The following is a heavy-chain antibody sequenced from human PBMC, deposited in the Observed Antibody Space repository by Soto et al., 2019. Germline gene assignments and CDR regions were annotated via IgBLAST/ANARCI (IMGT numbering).Heavy chain of an antibody. J-gene: IGHJ4*02. V-gene: IGHV4-61*08. CDR3: ARVFVGATLDY. CDR2: IYYSGST. D-gene: IGHD1-26*01. Sequence: SETLSLTCTVSGGSISSGDYYWSWIRQPPGKGLEWIGYIYYSGSTNYNPSLKSRVTISVDTSKNQFSLKLSSVTAADTAVYYCARVFVGATLDYWGQGTLVTVSS. CDR1: GGSISSGDYY.